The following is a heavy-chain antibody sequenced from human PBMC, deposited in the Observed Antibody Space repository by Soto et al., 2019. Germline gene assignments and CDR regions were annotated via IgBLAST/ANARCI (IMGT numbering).Heavy chain of an antibody. J-gene: IGHJ4*02. CDR1: GYRFSGYG. D-gene: IGHD1-26*01. CDR2: INGYNGNT. Sequence: QVQLVQSGPEVKKPGASVKVSCKASGYRFSGYGMSWLRQAPGQGLEWMGWINGYNGNTKHAQKFRDRVTMTSDTSTNTASMELRRLNSDDTAVYFCARGSGGRYDYWGQGTLISVSS. CDR3: ARGSGGRYDY. V-gene: IGHV1-18*01.